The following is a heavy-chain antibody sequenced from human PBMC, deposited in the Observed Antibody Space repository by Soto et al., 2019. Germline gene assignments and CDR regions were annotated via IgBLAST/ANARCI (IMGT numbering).Heavy chain of an antibody. J-gene: IGHJ3*02. CDR3: ARPQYVSSWYHDAFDT. CDR2: IYPGDSDT. V-gene: IGHV5-51*01. CDR1: GYSFTSYW. D-gene: IGHD6-13*01. Sequence: PGESLKISCKGSGYSFTSYWIGWVRQMPGKGLEWMGIIYPGDSDTRYSPSFQGQVTISADKSISTAYLQWSSLKASDTAMYYCARPQYVSSWYHDAFDTWGQEKMLTVSS.